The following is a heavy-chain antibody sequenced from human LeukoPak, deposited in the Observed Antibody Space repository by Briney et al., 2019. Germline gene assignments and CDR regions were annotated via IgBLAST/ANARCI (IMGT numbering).Heavy chain of an antibody. CDR2: IYYSGST. CDR1: GGSINSFY. V-gene: IGHV4-59*08. D-gene: IGHD6-13*01. J-gene: IGHJ4*02. Sequence: PSETLSLTCNVSGGSINSFYWSWIRQSPGKGLEWIGYIYYSGSTNYNPSLKSRVTISVDTSKNQFSLKLSSVTAADTAVYYCASWAAGTFDYWGQGTLVTVSS. CDR3: ASWAAGTFDY.